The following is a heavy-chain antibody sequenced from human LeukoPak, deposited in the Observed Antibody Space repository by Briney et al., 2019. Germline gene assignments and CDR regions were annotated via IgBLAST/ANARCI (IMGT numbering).Heavy chain of an antibody. CDR2: ISSSSSYI. J-gene: IGHJ4*02. Sequence: PGGSLRLSCAASGFTFSSYSMNWVRQAPGKGLEWVSSISSSSSYIYYADSVKGRFTISRDNAKNSLYLQMNSLRAEDTAVYYCARDIAAAEGTVTIDGLFDYWGQGTLVTVSS. CDR1: GFTFSSYS. CDR3: ARDIAAAEGTVTIDGLFDY. V-gene: IGHV3-21*01. D-gene: IGHD4-11*01.